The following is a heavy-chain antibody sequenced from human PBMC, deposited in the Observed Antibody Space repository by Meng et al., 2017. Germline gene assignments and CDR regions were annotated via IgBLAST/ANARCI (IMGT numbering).Heavy chain of an antibody. Sequence: SETLSLTCTVSGGSISSYYWSWIRQPPGQGLEWIGYIYYSGSTNYNPSLKSRVTISVDTSKNQFSLKLSSVTAADTAVYYCASLHYGQYYFDYWGQGTLVTVSS. D-gene: IGHD4-17*01. CDR2: IYYSGST. CDR3: ASLHYGQYYFDY. V-gene: IGHV4-59*01. CDR1: GGSISSYY. J-gene: IGHJ4*02.